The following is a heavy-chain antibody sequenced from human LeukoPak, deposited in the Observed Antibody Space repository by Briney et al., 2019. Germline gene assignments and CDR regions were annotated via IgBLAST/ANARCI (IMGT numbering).Heavy chain of an antibody. J-gene: IGHJ4*02. CDR1: GFTFSSYG. Sequence: PGGSLRLSCAASGFTFSSYGMHWVRQAPGKGLEWVAFIRYDGSNKYYADSVKGRFTISRDNSKNTLYLQMNSLRAEDTAVYYWAKDRGYSYGSPDYWGQGTLVTVSS. CDR3: AKDRGYSYGSPDY. V-gene: IGHV3-30*02. CDR2: IRYDGSNK. D-gene: IGHD5-18*01.